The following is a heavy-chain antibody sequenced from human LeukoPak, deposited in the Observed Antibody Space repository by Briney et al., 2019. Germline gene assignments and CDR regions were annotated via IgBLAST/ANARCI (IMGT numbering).Heavy chain of an antibody. Sequence: GGSLRLSCAASAFTFSTYAMNWVRQAPGKGLEWVSAISAGGSTFYADSVKGRFTISRDNSNSTLYLQMNSLRAEDTAVYYCAKKQMVGAAPFDYWGQGTLVTVSS. V-gene: IGHV3-23*01. J-gene: IGHJ4*02. D-gene: IGHD6-13*01. CDR2: ISAGGST. CDR3: AKKQMVGAAPFDY. CDR1: AFTFSTYA.